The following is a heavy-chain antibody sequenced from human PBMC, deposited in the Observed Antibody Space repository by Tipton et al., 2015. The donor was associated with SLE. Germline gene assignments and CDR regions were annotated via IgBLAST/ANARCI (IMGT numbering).Heavy chain of an antibody. Sequence: GLVKPSETLSLTCGVYDGSFSAYNWNWIRQSAGKGLEWIGRVSPSGGTNYNPSLKSRVTMSVDTSRNQFSLNLSSLTAADTAVYFCARDKWGEYTASTGYFWSFDPWGQGIPVTVSS. CDR3: ARDKWGEYTASTGYFWSFDP. CDR1: DGSFSAYN. CDR2: VSPSGGT. J-gene: IGHJ5*02. D-gene: IGHD3-9*01. V-gene: IGHV4-59*10.